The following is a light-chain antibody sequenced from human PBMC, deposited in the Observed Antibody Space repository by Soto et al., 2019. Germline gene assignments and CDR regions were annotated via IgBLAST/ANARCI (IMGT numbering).Light chain of an antibody. Sequence: QSVLTQPASVSGSPGQSITISCTGSSSDVGGYNYVSWYQQHPGKAPKLMIYEVSNRPSGVSHRFSGSKSGNTASLTISGLQAEDEADYYCSSYRSSTTLEFGGGTKVTVL. CDR1: SSDVGGYNY. CDR3: SSYRSSTTLE. V-gene: IGLV2-14*01. CDR2: EVS. J-gene: IGLJ2*01.